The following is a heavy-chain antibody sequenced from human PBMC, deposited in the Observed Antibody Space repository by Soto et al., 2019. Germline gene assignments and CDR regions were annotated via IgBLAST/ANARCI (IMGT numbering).Heavy chain of an antibody. Sequence: SETLSLTCTVSGGSISSGGYYWSWIRQHPGKGLEWIGYIYYSGSTYYNPSLKSRVTISVDTSKNQFSLKLSSVTAADTAVYYCARSAPIWFGDLRRFFDYWGQGTLVIVSS. V-gene: IGHV4-31*03. CDR1: GGSISSGGYY. J-gene: IGHJ4*02. CDR3: ARSAPIWFGDLRRFFDY. CDR2: IYYSGST. D-gene: IGHD3-10*01.